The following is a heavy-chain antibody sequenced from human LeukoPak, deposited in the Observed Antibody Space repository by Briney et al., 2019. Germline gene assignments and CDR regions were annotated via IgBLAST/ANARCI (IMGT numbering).Heavy chain of an antibody. CDR1: GGTFSSYA. J-gene: IGHJ6*03. CDR2: INPSGGST. CDR3: ARANQDYDFWSGYYTSAGYYYYMDV. D-gene: IGHD3-3*01. V-gene: IGHV1-46*01. Sequence: ASVKVSCKASGGTFSSYAISWVRQAPGQGLEWMGIINPSGGSTSYAQKFQGRVTMTRDMSTSTVYMELSSLRSEDTAVYYCARANQDYDFWSGYYTSAGYYYYMDVWGKGTTVTASS.